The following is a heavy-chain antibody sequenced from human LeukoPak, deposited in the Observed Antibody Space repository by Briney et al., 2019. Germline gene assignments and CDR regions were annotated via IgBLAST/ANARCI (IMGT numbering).Heavy chain of an antibody. V-gene: IGHV3-33*01. CDR3: ARDGPTAGGMDV. CDR2: IWYDGSNK. J-gene: IGHJ6*02. Sequence: PGGSLTLSCAASGFIFSSYGMHWVRQAPGKGLEWVAVIWYDGSNKYYADSVKGRFTISRDNSKNTLYLQMNSLRAEDTAVYYCARDGPTAGGMDVWGQGTTVTVSS. D-gene: IGHD3-10*01. CDR1: GFIFSSYG.